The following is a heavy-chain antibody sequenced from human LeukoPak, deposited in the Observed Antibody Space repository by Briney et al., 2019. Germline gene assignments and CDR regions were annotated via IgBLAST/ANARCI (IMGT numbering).Heavy chain of an antibody. CDR3: ARRIRGWLRSTYFDY. V-gene: IGHV4-34*01. Sequence: SETLSLTCAVYGGSFSGYYWSWIRQPPGKGLEWIGEINHSGSTNYNPSLKSRVTISVDTSKNQFSLKLSSVTAADTAVYYCARRIRGWLRSTYFDYWGQGTLVTVSS. CDR2: INHSGST. J-gene: IGHJ4*02. CDR1: GGSFSGYY. D-gene: IGHD3-22*01.